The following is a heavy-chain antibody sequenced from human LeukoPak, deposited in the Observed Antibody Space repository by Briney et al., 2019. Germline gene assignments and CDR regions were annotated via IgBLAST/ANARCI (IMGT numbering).Heavy chain of an antibody. D-gene: IGHD5-18*01. Sequence: GGSLRLSCAASGFTFDDYAMHWVRQAPGKGLEWVSGISWNSGSIGYADSVKGRFTNSRDNAKNSLYLQMNFLRAEDTALYYCAKDTTRGYTYATPSFDYWGQGTLVTVSS. J-gene: IGHJ4*02. CDR2: ISWNSGSI. CDR1: GFTFDDYA. V-gene: IGHV3-9*01. CDR3: AKDTTRGYTYATPSFDY.